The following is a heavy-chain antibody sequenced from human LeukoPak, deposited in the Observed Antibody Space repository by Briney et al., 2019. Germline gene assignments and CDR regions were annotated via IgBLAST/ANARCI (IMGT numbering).Heavy chain of an antibody. J-gene: IGHJ4*02. CDR1: GGSISSGGYY. D-gene: IGHD3-3*01. V-gene: IGHV4-31*03. Sequence: PSQTLSLTCTVSGGSISSGGYYWRWIRQHPGKGLEWIGYIYYSGSTYYNPSLKSRVTISVDTSKNQFSLKLSSVTAADTAVYYCARAQSGYYADYWGQGTLVTVSS. CDR2: IYYSGST. CDR3: ARAQSGYYADY.